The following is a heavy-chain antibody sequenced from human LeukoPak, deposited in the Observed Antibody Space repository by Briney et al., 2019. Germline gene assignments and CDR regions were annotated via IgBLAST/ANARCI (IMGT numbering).Heavy chain of an antibody. J-gene: IGHJ4*02. Sequence: ASVKVSCKASGYTFTSYYMNWVRQAPGQGLEWMGIISPSGGSTSYAQKFQGRVTMTRDTSTSTVYMELSRLRSDDTAVYYCARDPRIAVAGKYFDYWGQGTLVTVSS. CDR2: ISPSGGST. V-gene: IGHV1-46*01. D-gene: IGHD6-19*01. CDR1: GYTFTSYY. CDR3: ARDPRIAVAGKYFDY.